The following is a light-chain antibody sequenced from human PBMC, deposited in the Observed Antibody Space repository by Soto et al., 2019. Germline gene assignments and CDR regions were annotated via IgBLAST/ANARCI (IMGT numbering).Light chain of an antibody. V-gene: IGKV1-5*01. Sequence: DIQMTQSPSTLSASVGDRVTITCRASQNIDTWLAWYQQKSGKAPNLLIYDASTLQSGVPSRFSGSGSGTEFTLTVSSLQPDDSATYYCQQSYSTPPTFGGGTKVEIK. CDR1: QNIDTW. CDR3: QQSYSTPPT. J-gene: IGKJ4*01. CDR2: DAS.